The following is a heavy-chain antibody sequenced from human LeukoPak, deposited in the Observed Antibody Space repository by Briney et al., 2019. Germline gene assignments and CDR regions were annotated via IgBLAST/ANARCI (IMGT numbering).Heavy chain of an antibody. V-gene: IGHV4-39*01. CDR3: ASSLRYCHSTSCYLGWFDS. D-gene: IGHD2-2*01. J-gene: IGHJ5*01. CDR2: IYYSGTT. Sequence: SETPSLTCSVSAGSISRSSFYWGWIRQPPGKGLEWIGSIYYSGTTYYNPSLRSRVSMSVDTSKNQFCLKLSSVTAAVTAVYYCASSLRYCHSTSCYLGWFDSWGQGALVTVSS. CDR1: AGSISRSSFY.